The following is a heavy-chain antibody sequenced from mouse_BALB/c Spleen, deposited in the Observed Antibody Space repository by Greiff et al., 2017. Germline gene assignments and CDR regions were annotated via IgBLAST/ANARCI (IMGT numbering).Heavy chain of an antibody. CDR3: ARAGNYLYYFDY. D-gene: IGHD2-1*01. Sequence: EVMLVESGGGLVKPGGSLKLSCAASGFTFSDYYMYWVRQTPEKRLEWVATISDGGSYTYYPDSVKGRFTISRDNAKNNLYLQMSSLKSEDTAMYYCARAGNYLYYFDYWGQGTTLTVSS. CDR1: GFTFSDYY. CDR2: ISDGGSYT. J-gene: IGHJ2*01. V-gene: IGHV5-4*02.